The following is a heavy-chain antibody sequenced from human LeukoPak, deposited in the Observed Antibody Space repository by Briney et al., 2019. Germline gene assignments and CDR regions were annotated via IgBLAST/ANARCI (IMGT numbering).Heavy chain of an antibody. V-gene: IGHV4-31*03. Sequence: SETLSLTCTVSGGSISSGGYYWSWIRQHPGKGLEWIGYIYYSGSTYYNPSLKSRVTISVDTSKNQFSLRLSSVTAADTAVYYCARAGIYDSSGYSYRFFDYWGQGTLVTVSS. CDR3: ARAGIYDSSGYSYRFFDY. D-gene: IGHD3-22*01. J-gene: IGHJ4*02. CDR2: IYYSGST. CDR1: GGSISSGGYY.